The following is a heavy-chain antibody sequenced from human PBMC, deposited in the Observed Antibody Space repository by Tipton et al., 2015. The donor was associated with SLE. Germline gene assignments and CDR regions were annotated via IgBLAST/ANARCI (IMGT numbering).Heavy chain of an antibody. J-gene: IGHJ5*02. CDR3: ARGASTSWFDP. Sequence: TLSLTCAVSGYSISTAYYWGWIRQPPGKGLEWIGSIYHTGSTYYNPSLKSRVTISLDTSKNQFSLKLSSVTAADTALYHCARGASTSWFDPWGQGTLVTVSS. CDR2: IYHTGST. V-gene: IGHV4-38-2*01. CDR1: GYSISTAYY. D-gene: IGHD2-2*01.